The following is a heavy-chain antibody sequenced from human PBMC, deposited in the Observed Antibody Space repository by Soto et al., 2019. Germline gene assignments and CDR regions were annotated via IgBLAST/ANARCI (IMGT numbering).Heavy chain of an antibody. CDR1: GYTFTTYG. V-gene: IGHV1-18*01. D-gene: IGHD2-2*01. J-gene: IGHJ5*02. CDR2: ISAYNDNT. CDR3: AGCSSTSCSGWFDP. Sequence: ASVKVSCTASGYTFTTYGISWVRQAPGQGLEWMGWISAYNDNTNYAQKLQGRVTMTTDTSTSTAYMELRSLRSDDTVVYYCAGCSSTSCSGWFDPWGQGTLVTVSS.